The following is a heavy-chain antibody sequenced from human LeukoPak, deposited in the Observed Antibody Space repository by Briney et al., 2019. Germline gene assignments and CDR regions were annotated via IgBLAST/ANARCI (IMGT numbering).Heavy chain of an antibody. V-gene: IGHV3-23*01. CDR1: GFTFNNYA. CDR3: AKDGDTSYKMLCYFDL. Sequence: GGSLRLSCAASGFTFNNYAMTWVRQAPGKGLEWVSTIGGGPVYYADSVKGRFTISRDDSKNTLFLQMNGLRAEDTAIYYCAKDGDTSYKMLCYFDLWGRGTLVTVSS. D-gene: IGHD3-16*01. J-gene: IGHJ2*01. CDR2: IGGGPV.